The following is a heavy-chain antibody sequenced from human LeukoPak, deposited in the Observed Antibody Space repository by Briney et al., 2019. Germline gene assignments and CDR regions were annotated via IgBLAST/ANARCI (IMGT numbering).Heavy chain of an antibody. J-gene: IGHJ4*02. CDR2: ISDSSGTI. D-gene: IGHD4-17*01. CDR3: ARGPYGDYVDALDY. V-gene: IGHV3-48*01. Sequence: PGGSLRRSCAASGFTFNTYSMNWVRQAPGKGLEWVSYISDSSGTIYYADSVKGRFTISRDNAKNSLYLQMNSLRAEDTAVYYCARGPYGDYVDALDYWGQGTLVTVSS. CDR1: GFTFNTYS.